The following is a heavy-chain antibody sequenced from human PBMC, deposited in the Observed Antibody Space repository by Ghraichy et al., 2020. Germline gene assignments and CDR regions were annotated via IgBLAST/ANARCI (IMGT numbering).Heavy chain of an antibody. CDR3: AEIAVAGTELDY. V-gene: IGHV3-21*01. CDR2: ISSNSRHI. D-gene: IGHD6-19*01. J-gene: IGHJ4*02. CDR1: GFIFSPYS. Sequence: GGSLRLSCAASGFIFSPYSMNWVRQAPGKGLEWVSSISSNSRHIYYADSVKGRFTISRDNAKNSLSLQMNSLRAEDTAVYYCAEIAVAGTELDYWGQGTLVTVSS.